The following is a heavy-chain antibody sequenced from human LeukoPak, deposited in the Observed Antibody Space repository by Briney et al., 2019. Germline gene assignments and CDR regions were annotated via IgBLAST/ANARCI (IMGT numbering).Heavy chain of an antibody. CDR2: ISSSSSYI. Sequence: GGSLRLSCAASGFTFSSYSMNWVRQAPGKGLEWVSSISSSSSYIYYADSVKGRFTISRDNAKNSLYLQMNSLRAEDTAVYYCAREPSWDYDSSGYFPDYWGQGTLVTVSS. CDR3: AREPSWDYDSSGYFPDY. CDR1: GFTFSSYS. J-gene: IGHJ4*02. D-gene: IGHD3-22*01. V-gene: IGHV3-21*01.